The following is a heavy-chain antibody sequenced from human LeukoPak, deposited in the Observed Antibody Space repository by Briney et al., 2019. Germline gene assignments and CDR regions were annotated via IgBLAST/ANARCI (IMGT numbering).Heavy chain of an antibody. Sequence: VASVKVSCKASGDTFSNYAISWVRQAPGQVLEWLGGIIPMYDTASYAQKFQGRVTISADKSTTTAYMELTSLQSEDTAVYYCARLGGASHYFHMDVWGKGTTVTVSS. D-gene: IGHD3-16*01. CDR3: ARLGGASHYFHMDV. CDR2: IIPMYDTA. V-gene: IGHV1-69*06. J-gene: IGHJ6*03. CDR1: GDTFSNYA.